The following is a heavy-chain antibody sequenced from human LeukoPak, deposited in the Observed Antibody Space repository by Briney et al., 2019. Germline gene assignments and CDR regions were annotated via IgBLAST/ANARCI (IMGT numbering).Heavy chain of an antibody. J-gene: IGHJ6*03. D-gene: IGHD6-6*01. CDR3: AHSSSSPDRYYYYYYYMDV. CDR2: TYTSGST. CDR1: GGSISSGSYY. V-gene: IGHV4-61*02. Sequence: SQTLSLTXTVSGGSISSGSYYWSWIRQPAGKGLEWIGRTYTSGSTNYNPSLKSRVTISVDTSKNQFSLKLSSVTAADTAVYYCAHSSSSPDRYYYYYYYMDVWGKGTTVTVSS.